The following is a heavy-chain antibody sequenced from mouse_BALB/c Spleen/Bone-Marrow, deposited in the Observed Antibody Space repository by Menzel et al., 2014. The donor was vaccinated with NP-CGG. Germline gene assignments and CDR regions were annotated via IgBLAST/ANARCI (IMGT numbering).Heavy chain of an antibody. Sequence: EVMLVESGGDLVKPGGSLKLSCAASGFTFSSYGMSWVRPTPDKGLEWVATISSGGSYTYYPHSVKGRFTISRDNAKNTLYLQMSNLKSEDTAMYYFARHTSLSPIDPMDYWGQGTSVTVSS. J-gene: IGHJ4*01. V-gene: IGHV5-6*01. CDR1: GFTFSSYG. CDR2: ISSGGSYT. CDR3: ARHTSLSPIDPMDY. D-gene: IGHD2-12*01.